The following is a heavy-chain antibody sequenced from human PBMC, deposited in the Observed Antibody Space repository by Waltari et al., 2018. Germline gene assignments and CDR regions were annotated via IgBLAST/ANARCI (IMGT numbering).Heavy chain of an antibody. CDR2: INPSTGDT. Sequence: QVQLVQSGAEVKKPGASVRVSCKASGYTFTGYYIHWVRQAPGQGLGWMGRINPSTGDTKFAQDFRVRVTMTRDTSISTAYMELSGLRSDDTAMYFCARREHFGHSLDYWGQGTLVAVSS. CDR1: GYTFTGYY. V-gene: IGHV1-2*06. J-gene: IGHJ4*02. CDR3: ARREHFGHSLDY. D-gene: IGHD3-16*01.